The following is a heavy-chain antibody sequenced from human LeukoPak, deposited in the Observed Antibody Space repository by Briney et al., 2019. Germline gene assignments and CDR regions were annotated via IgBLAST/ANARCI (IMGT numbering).Heavy chain of an antibody. CDR3: ARFGAPTDDY. V-gene: IGHV3-66*01. Sequence: GSLRLSCAASGFTVSSNYMSWVRQAPGKGLEWVSVIYSGGSTYYADSVKGRFTISRDNAKNSLYLQMNRLRVEDTAVYYCARFGAPTDDYWGQGTLVTVSS. J-gene: IGHJ4*02. CDR2: IYSGGST. CDR1: GFTVSSNY. D-gene: IGHD3-10*01.